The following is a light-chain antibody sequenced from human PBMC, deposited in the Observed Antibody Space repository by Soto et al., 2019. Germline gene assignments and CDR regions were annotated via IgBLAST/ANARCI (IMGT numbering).Light chain of an antibody. V-gene: IGLV2-14*01. CDR3: SSYTGSTTLYV. J-gene: IGLJ1*01. Sequence: QSALTQPASVSGSPGQSITISCPGTSSDVGTYNYVYWYQQNPVKVHKLLIYEVYYRPSGVSNRVSGAKAGNTASLTISGLQAEDEADYYCSSYTGSTTLYVFGTGTKVTVL. CDR1: SSDVGTYNY. CDR2: EVY.